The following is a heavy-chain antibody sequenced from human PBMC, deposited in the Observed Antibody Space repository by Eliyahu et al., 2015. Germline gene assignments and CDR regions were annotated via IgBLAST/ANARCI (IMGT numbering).Heavy chain of an antibody. Sequence: QVQLQESGPGLVKPSQTLSLTCTVSGDSVNTGGFYWSWIRQHPGKGLEWXGDIHYSVGTYYNPSLKXRLSISIDTSQNQFSLKLSAVTAADTAVYYCARGFSDYESRGDFDYWGRGALVTVSS. CDR3: ARGFSDYESRGDFDY. V-gene: IGHV4-31*03. J-gene: IGHJ4*02. D-gene: IGHD5-12*01. CDR1: GDSVNTGGFY. CDR2: IHYSVGT.